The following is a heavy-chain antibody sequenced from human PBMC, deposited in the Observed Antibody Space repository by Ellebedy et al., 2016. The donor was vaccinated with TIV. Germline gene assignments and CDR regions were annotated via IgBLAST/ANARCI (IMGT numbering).Heavy chain of an antibody. CDR2: INPTSGST. D-gene: IGHD2-2*01. CDR1: GYTFTSYH. CDR3: ARGDIVLVPAAMGYWFDP. Sequence: AASVKVSCQSSGYTFTSYHIHWVRQAPGQGLEWMGIINPTSGSTIYAHKFQGRLAMTTDTSTSTVYMSLSSLTSEDTGIYYCARGDIVLVPAAMGYWFDPWGQGTLVTVSS. V-gene: IGHV1-46*01. J-gene: IGHJ5*02.